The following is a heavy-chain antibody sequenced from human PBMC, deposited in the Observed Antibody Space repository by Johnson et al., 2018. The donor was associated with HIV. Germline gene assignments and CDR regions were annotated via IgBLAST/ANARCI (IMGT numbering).Heavy chain of an antibody. D-gene: IGHD3-22*01. CDR1: GFNFDDYA. V-gene: IGHV3-9*01. J-gene: IGHJ3*02. Sequence: EVQLVESGGGLVQPGRSLRLSCAASGFNFDDYAMHWVRQAPGKGLEWVSGISWKSGSIGYADSVKGRFTISRDNAKNSLYLQMNSLRAGDTAVYYCARGPPYYDSSGGYAFDIWGQGTVVAVSS. CDR2: ISWKSGSI. CDR3: ARGPPYYDSSGGYAFDI.